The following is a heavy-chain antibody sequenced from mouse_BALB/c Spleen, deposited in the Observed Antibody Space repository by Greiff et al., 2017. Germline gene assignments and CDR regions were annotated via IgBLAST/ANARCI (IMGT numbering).Heavy chain of an antibody. CDR3: ARSYSYAMDY. J-gene: IGHJ4*01. V-gene: IGHV1S135*01. Sequence: VQLQQSGPELMKPGASVKISCKASGYSFTSYYMHWVKQSHGKSLEWIGYIDPFNGGTSYNQKFKGKATLTVDKSSSTAYMHLSSLTSEDSAVYYCARSYSYAMDYWGQGTSVTVSS. CDR1: GYSFTSYY. CDR2: IDPFNGGT. D-gene: IGHD2-12*01.